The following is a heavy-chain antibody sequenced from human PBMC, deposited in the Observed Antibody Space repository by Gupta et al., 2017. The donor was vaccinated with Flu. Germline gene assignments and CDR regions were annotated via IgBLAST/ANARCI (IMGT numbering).Heavy chain of an antibody. CDR1: YY. CDR3: ARKAVPGTKADGFEM. D-gene: IGHD1-7*01. J-gene: IGHJ3*02. CDR2: IKTNSGGT. V-gene: IGHV1-2*02. Sequence: YYVHWVRQAPGQGLEWMGWIKTNSGGTNYAQKVQGRVTMTRDKSIRTSYMKLSRLSYEDKAVFYCARKAVPGTKADGFEMCVQVTKVTVSS.